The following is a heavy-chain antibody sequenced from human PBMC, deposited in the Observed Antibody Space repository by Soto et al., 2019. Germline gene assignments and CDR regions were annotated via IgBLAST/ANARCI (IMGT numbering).Heavy chain of an antibody. CDR3: ARDQTTVTEKQWELLPGAGYYGMDV. CDR1: GGTFSSYT. V-gene: IGHV1-69*08. Sequence: QVQLVQSGAEVKKPGSSVKVSCKASGGTFSSYTISWVRQAPGQGLEWMGRIIPILGIANYAQKFQGRVTITADKSTSTAYMELSSLRSEDTAVYYCARDQTTVTEKQWELLPGAGYYGMDVWGQGTTVTVSS. D-gene: IGHD1-26*01. CDR2: IIPILGIA. J-gene: IGHJ6*02.